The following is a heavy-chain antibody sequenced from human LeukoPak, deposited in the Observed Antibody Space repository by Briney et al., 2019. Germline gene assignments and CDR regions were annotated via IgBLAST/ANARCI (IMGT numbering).Heavy chain of an antibody. CDR3: ARHHSSWYSNFQH. Sequence: PSETLSLTCTVSGGSICSSSYYWGWIRQPPGRGLEWICGIYYSANTYYTPSLKSPVTISIDTSKKQFSLKLRSVAAADTAVYYCARHHSSWYSNFQHWGQGTLVTVSS. CDR1: GGSICSSSYY. D-gene: IGHD6-13*01. CDR2: IYYSANT. J-gene: IGHJ1*01. V-gene: IGHV4-39*01.